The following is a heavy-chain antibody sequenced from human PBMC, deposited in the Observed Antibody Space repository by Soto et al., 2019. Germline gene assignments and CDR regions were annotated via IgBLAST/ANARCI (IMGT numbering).Heavy chain of an antibody. CDR1: GFTFSSYA. D-gene: IGHD3-9*01. CDR2: ISGTGRVT. V-gene: IGHV3-23*01. CDR3: AKDVHYDIVTGIEYFDH. Sequence: EVQLLESGGGLVQPGESLKISCAVSGFTFSSYAMSWVRQAPGKGLEWASGISGTGRVTNYAESVKGRFTISRDNPKNTMYLEMKRLRAEDTAVYYCAKDVHYDIVTGIEYFDHWGQGTLVTVSS. J-gene: IGHJ1*01.